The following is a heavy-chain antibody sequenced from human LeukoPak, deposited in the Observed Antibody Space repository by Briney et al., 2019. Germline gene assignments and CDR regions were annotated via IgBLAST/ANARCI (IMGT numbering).Heavy chain of an antibody. V-gene: IGHV3-9*01. CDR1: GFTFDDYA. J-gene: IGHJ4*02. CDR2: ISWNSGSI. D-gene: IGHD6-13*01. Sequence: GGSLRLSCAASGFTFDDYAMHWVRHAPGKGLEWVSGISWNSGSIGYADSVKGRFTISRDNAKNSLYLQMNSLRAEDTALYYCATGRGGSIAAAGTDYWGQGTLVTVSS. CDR3: ATGRGGSIAAAGTDY.